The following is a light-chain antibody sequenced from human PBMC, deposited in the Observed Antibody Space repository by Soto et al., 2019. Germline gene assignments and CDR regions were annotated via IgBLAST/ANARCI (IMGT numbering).Light chain of an antibody. CDR3: SSYTRSSTPYV. CDR2: EVS. V-gene: IGLV2-14*01. Sequence: QSVLTQPASVSGSPGQSITISCTGTSSDVGGYNYVSWYQQHPGKARKLMIYEVSNRPSWVSNRFSGSKSGNTASLTISGLQAEDEADYYCSSYTRSSTPYVYGTGTKLTVL. J-gene: IGLJ1*01. CDR1: SSDVGGYNY.